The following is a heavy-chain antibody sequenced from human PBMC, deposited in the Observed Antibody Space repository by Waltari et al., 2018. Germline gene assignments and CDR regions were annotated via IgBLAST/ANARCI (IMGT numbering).Heavy chain of an antibody. Sequence: QVQLVQSGAEVAKPGASVKVSCKAIGYTFTRYGISWVRQAPGQGLEWMGWVSPHNGDTDYAQKFQGRVTMATDTFMNTAYMELRSLRPDDTAVYYCARGAPYGDYLPCDYWGQGTLVTVSS. J-gene: IGHJ4*02. CDR2: VSPHNGDT. CDR1: GYTFTRYG. CDR3: ARGAPYGDYLPCDY. V-gene: IGHV1-18*04. D-gene: IGHD4-17*01.